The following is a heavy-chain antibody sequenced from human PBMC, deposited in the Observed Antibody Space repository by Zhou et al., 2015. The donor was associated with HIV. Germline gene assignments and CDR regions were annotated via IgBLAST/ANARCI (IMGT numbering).Heavy chain of an antibody. V-gene: IGHV3-11*04. CDR3: AKDEYQVVPAAIGY. Sequence: QVQLVESGGNLVKPGGSLRLSCTASGFTFSDYYMTWIRQAPGKGLEWVSYISGSGTTTYFANSLKGRFTISRDNSKNTLYLQMNSLRAEDTAVYYCAKDEYQVVPAAIGYWGQGTLVTVSS. CDR2: ISGSGTTT. CDR1: GFTFSDYY. D-gene: IGHD2-2*01. J-gene: IGHJ4*02.